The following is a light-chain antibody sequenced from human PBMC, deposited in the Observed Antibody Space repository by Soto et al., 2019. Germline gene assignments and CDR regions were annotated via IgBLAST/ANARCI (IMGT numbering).Light chain of an antibody. Sequence: GDRVTNTCRASQGMTTYLARFQQKPGKVPKFVIYGASTLQSGVATRFGGSGSGTDFTLPISSLQPEDFAVYYCQEYLQWPPGMFGQGTTVDMK. J-gene: IGKJ1*01. CDR2: GAS. CDR1: QGMTTY. V-gene: IGKV1-27*01. CDR3: QEYLQWPPGM.